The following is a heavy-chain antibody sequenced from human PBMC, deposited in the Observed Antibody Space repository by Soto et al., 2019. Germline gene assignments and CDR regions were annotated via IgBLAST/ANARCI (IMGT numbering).Heavy chain of an antibody. CDR2: IYSGGST. CDR1: GFTVSSNY. CDR3: ARDQASFYYDSSGYYGMRAFDI. Sequence: PGGSLRLSCAASGFTVSSNYMSWVRQAPGKGLEWVSVIYSGGSTYYADSVKGRFTISRDNSKNTLYLQMNSLRAEDTAVYYCARDQASFYYDSSGYYGMRAFDIWGQGTMVTVSS. J-gene: IGHJ3*02. V-gene: IGHV3-53*01. D-gene: IGHD3-22*01.